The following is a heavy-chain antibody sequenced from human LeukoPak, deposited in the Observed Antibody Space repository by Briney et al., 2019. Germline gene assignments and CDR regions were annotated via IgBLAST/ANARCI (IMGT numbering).Heavy chain of an antibody. V-gene: IGHV1-18*04. CDR1: GYTFSGYF. D-gene: IGHD6-6*01. J-gene: IGHJ4*02. Sequence: ASVKVSCKASGYTFSGYFVHWVRQAPGQGLEWMGWISAYNGNTNYAQKLQGRVTMTTDTSTSTAYMELRSLRSDDTAVYYCARDDSSSTAGDYWGQGTLVTVSS. CDR2: ISAYNGNT. CDR3: ARDDSSSTAGDY.